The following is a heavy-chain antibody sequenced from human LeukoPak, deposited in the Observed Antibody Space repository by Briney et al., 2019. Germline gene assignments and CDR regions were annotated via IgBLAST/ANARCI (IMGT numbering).Heavy chain of an antibody. D-gene: IGHD5-18*01. J-gene: IGHJ6*03. CDR3: AKGGYSNGRYYYYYMDV. V-gene: IGHV3-23*01. Sequence: GGSLRLSCAASGFTFSSNAMSWVRQAPGKGLEWVSSISGSGGSTNYADSVKGRFTISRDNSKNTLYLQVNSLRAEDTAVYYCAKGGYSNGRYYYYYMDVWGEGTTVTVSS. CDR1: GFTFSSNA. CDR2: ISGSGGST.